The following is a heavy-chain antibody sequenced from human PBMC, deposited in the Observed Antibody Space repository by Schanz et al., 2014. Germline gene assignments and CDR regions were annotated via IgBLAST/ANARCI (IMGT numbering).Heavy chain of an antibody. CDR2: ISGSSSTK. V-gene: IGHV3-48*01. J-gene: IGHJ3*01. CDR1: GLIFSTYT. Sequence: EVQLLESGGGLVQPGGSLRLSCTTSGLIFSTYTLNWVRQAPGKGLEWVSYISGSSSTKYYADSVKGRFTISRDNGKKSLYLKKNSVRAEDTAVYFCARDYESALSSPRHDAFDVWGQGTVVTVSS. D-gene: IGHD3-22*01. CDR3: ARDYESALSSPRHDAFDV.